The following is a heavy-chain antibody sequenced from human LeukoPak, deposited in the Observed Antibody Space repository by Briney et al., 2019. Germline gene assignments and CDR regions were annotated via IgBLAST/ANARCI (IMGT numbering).Heavy chain of an antibody. V-gene: IGHV3-30*18. D-gene: IGHD5-24*01. Sequence: GGSLRLSCAASGFTFSSHWMHWVRQAPGKGLEWVAVISYDGGNKYYADSVNGRYTISRDNSKNTLYLQMNSLRAEDTAVYYCAKRAAITYYYYGMDVWAKGPRSPSP. CDR1: GFTFSSHW. J-gene: IGHJ6*02. CDR2: ISYDGGNK. CDR3: AKRAAITYYYYGMDV.